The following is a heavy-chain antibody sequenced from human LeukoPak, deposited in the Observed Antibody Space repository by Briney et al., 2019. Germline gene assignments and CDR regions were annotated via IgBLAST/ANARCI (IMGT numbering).Heavy chain of an antibody. J-gene: IGHJ5*02. V-gene: IGHV1-3*01. Sequence: GAXVKXSCKASGYTFTSYAMHWVRQAPGQRLEWMGWINAGNGNTKYSQKFQGRVTITRDTSASTAYMELSSLRSEDTAVYYCARRYGDYPNWFDPWGQGTLVTVSS. CDR2: INAGNGNT. CDR3: ARRYGDYPNWFDP. D-gene: IGHD4-17*01. CDR1: GYTFTSYA.